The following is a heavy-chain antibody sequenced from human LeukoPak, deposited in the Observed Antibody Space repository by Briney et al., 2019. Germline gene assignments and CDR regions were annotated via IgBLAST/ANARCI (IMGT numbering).Heavy chain of an antibody. CDR3: VRDRAAPDS. Sequence: GGSLSLSCAASGFTFTHYAMNWVRQAPGKGLEWLSYITYNSDAIYYADSVKGRFTVSRDNAKNSIYVQMNNLRAEDTAVYYCVRDRAAPDSWGQGTLVTVSS. CDR1: GFTFTHYA. CDR2: ITYNSDAI. J-gene: IGHJ4*02. V-gene: IGHV3-48*04. D-gene: IGHD3-10*01.